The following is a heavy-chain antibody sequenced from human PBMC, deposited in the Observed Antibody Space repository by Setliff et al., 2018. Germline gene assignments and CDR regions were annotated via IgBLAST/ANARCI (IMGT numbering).Heavy chain of an antibody. J-gene: IGHJ4*02. CDR2: IYHGGDT. CDR3: ARTGTYRYFGY. Sequence: ASETLSLTCTVSGGSINSGVYYWGWIRQPPGKGLEWIGRIYHGGDTYYNASLKSRLTISVDTSKNQFSLKLRSVTAADMAVYYCARTGTYRYFGYWGQGALVTVSS. CDR1: GGSINSGVYY. V-gene: IGHV4-39*01. D-gene: IGHD1-1*01.